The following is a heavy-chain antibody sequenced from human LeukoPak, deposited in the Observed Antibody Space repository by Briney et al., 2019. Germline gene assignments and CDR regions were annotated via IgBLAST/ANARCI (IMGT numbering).Heavy chain of an antibody. Sequence: ASVKVSCTASGYTFTSYDINWVRQATGQGLEWMGWMNPNSGNTGYAQKFQGRVTMTRNTSISTAYMELSSLRSEDTAVYYCARAGYSSSWGHFDYWGQGTLVTVSS. CDR1: GYTFTSYD. D-gene: IGHD6-13*01. V-gene: IGHV1-8*01. CDR2: MNPNSGNT. CDR3: ARAGYSSSWGHFDY. J-gene: IGHJ4*02.